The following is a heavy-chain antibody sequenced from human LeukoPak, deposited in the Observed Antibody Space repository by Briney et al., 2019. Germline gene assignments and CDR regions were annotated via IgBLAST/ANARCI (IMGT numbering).Heavy chain of an antibody. CDR1: GFTFSSYG. CDR3: VRASYYSDSSGYYPIDS. D-gene: IGHD3-22*01. J-gene: IGHJ4*02. CDR2: IWYDGSKK. Sequence: PGRSLRLSCAASGFTFSSYGMHWVRQAPGKGLEWVAVIWYDGSKKYYADSVKGRFFISRDDSKNTLYLQMNSLRADDTAFYYCVRASYYSDSSGYYPIDSWGQGTLVIVSS. V-gene: IGHV3-33*01.